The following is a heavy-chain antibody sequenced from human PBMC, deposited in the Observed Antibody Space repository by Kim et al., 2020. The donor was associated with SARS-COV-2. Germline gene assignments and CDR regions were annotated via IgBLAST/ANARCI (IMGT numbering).Heavy chain of an antibody. V-gene: IGHV2-70*11. CDR1: GFSLSTSGMC. CDR3: ARMLAGPTALDV. Sequence: SGPTLVKPTPTLTLTCTFSGFSLSTSGMCVSWIRQPPGKALEWLARIDWDNDKYYSTSLKTRLTISKDTSKNQVVLTMTNMDPVDTATYYCARMLAGPTALDVWGKGTTVTVSS. J-gene: IGHJ6*04. CDR2: IDWDNDK. D-gene: IGHD5-18*01.